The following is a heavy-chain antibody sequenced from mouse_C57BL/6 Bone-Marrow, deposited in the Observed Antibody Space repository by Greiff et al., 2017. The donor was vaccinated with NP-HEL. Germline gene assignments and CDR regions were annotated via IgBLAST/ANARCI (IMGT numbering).Heavy chain of an antibody. CDR2: IDPEDGET. CDR3: ARSALITTVVAGY. D-gene: IGHD1-1*01. Sequence: EVQLQQSGAELVKPGASVTLSCTASGFNIKDYYMHWVKQRPEQGLEWIGRIDPEDGETKYAPKFQGKATITADTSSNTACLQLSSLTSENTAVYYCARSALITTVVAGYWGKGTTLTVAS. J-gene: IGHJ2*01. V-gene: IGHV14-2*01. CDR1: GFNIKDYY.